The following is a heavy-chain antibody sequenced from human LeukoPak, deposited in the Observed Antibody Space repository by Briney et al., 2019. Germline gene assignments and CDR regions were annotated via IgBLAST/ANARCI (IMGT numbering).Heavy chain of an antibody. CDR1: GGTFSSYA. CDR3: AREGPRLLWFGELSFDY. CDR2: IIPILGIA. Sequence: AASVKVSCKASGGTFSSYAISWVRQAPGQGLEWMGRIIPILGIANYAQKFQGRVTITADKSTSTAYMELSSLRSEDTAVYYCAREGPRLLWFGELSFDYWGQGTLVTVSS. D-gene: IGHD3-10*01. J-gene: IGHJ4*02. V-gene: IGHV1-69*04.